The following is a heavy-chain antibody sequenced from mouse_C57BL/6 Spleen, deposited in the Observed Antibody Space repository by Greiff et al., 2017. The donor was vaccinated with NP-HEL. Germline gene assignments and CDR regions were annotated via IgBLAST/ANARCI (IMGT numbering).Heavy chain of an antibody. CDR2: IYPGDGDT. CDR3: ARVGRSTVLDPLDY. CDR1: GYAFSSSW. J-gene: IGHJ2*01. V-gene: IGHV1-82*01. Sequence: VQLQQSGPELVKPGASVKISCKASGYAFSSSWMNWVKQRPGKGLEWIGRIYPGDGDTNYNGKFKGKATLTADKSSRTAYMQLSSLTSEDSAVYFCARVGRSTVLDPLDYWGQGTTLTVSS. D-gene: IGHD1-1*01.